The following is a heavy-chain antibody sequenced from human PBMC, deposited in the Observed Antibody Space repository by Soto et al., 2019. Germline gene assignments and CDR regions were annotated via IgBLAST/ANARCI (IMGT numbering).Heavy chain of an antibody. CDR3: AKGYLEWLFIILFDY. CDR1: GFTFSSYG. Sequence: GGSLRLSCAASGFTFSSYGMHWVRQAPGKGLEWVAVISYDGSNKYYADSVKGRFTISRDNSKNTLYLQMNSLRAEDTAVYYCAKGYLEWLFIILFDYWGQGTLVTVSS. D-gene: IGHD3-3*01. CDR2: ISYDGSNK. J-gene: IGHJ4*02. V-gene: IGHV3-30*18.